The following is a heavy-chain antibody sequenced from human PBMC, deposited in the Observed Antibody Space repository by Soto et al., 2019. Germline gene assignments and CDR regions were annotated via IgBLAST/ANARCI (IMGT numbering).Heavy chain of an antibody. D-gene: IGHD3-22*01. CDR1: GGSISSYY. V-gene: IGHV4-59*08. CDR3: ARLGGFYQAFDS. Sequence: SETLSLTCTVSGGSISSYYWSWIRQPPGKGLEWIGEINHSGSTNYNPSLKSRVTISVDTSKNQFSLKLSSVTAADTAVYYCARLGGFYQAFDSWGQGTLVTVSS. J-gene: IGHJ4*02. CDR2: INHSGST.